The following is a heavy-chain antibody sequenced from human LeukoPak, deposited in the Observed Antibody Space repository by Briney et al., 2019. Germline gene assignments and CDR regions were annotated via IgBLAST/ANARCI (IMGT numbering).Heavy chain of an antibody. D-gene: IGHD4-11*01. CDR3: AKDRGTVKSPLFDY. CDR1: GFTVSINY. J-gene: IGHJ4*02. CDR2: IYSGGTT. Sequence: PGGSLRLSCAASGFTVSINYMSWVRQAPGKGLEWVSVIYSGGTTYYADSVKGRFTISRDNSKNTLYLQMNSLRAEDTAVYYCAKDRGTVKSPLFDYWGQGTLVTVSS. V-gene: IGHV3-53*01.